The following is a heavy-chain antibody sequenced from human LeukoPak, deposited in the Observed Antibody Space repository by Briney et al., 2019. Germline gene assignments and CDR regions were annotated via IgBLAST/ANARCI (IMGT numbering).Heavy chain of an antibody. J-gene: IGHJ4*02. CDR1: GFTFSRYW. Sequence: GGSLRLSCAASGFTFSRYWMSWVRQAPGKGLEWVSAISGSGGSTYYADSVKGRFTISRDNSKNTLYLQMNSLRAEDTAVYYCAKPKYCSSTSCSDFFDYWGQGTLVTVSS. CDR2: ISGSGGST. CDR3: AKPKYCSSTSCSDFFDY. V-gene: IGHV3-23*01. D-gene: IGHD2-2*01.